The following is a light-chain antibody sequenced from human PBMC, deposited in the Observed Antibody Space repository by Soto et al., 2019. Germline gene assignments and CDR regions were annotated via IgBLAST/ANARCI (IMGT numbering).Light chain of an antibody. CDR2: EVS. CDR3: QQGANWPIT. J-gene: IGKJ5*01. V-gene: IGKV1-5*01. CDR1: QNISTW. Sequence: IQISKCPSTLSAWLLGIVTITFRASQNISTWLAWYQQKPGRAPRLLIYEVSTLESDVPSRFSGSGSGTDFALTISGLEPEDFAAYYCQQGANWPITFGQGTRLEIK.